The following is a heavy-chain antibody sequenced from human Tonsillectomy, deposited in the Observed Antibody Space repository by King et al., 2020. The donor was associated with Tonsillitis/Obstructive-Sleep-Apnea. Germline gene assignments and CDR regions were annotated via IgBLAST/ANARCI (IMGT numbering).Heavy chain of an antibody. CDR2: ISSSSSYI. J-gene: IGHJ3*02. CDR3: ARGASVVPAAPDAFDI. Sequence: VQLVESGGGLVKPGGSLRLSCAASGFIISSYSMNWVRQAPGKGLEWVSSISSSSSYIYYADSVKGRFTISRDNAKNSLYLQMNSLRAEDTAVYYCARGASVVPAAPDAFDIWGQGTMVTVSS. V-gene: IGHV3-21*01. D-gene: IGHD2-2*01. CDR1: GFIISSYS.